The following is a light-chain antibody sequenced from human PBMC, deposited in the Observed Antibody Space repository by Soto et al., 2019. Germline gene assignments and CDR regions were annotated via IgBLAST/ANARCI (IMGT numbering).Light chain of an antibody. J-gene: IGKJ5*01. CDR3: RKYGRHTIT. Sequence: EIVLTQSPAILSLSPGERDTLSCRASQSVNSTYLGWYHQQPGQPPRLLMSGTYNRTTGTPDRFSGSGYETNFTPTISRMENEDFAVYSCRKYGRHTITLGKRTKME. V-gene: IGKV3-20*01. CDR2: GTY. CDR1: QSVNSTY.